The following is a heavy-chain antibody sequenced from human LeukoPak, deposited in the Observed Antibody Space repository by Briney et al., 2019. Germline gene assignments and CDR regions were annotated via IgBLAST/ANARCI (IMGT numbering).Heavy chain of an antibody. J-gene: IGHJ4*02. CDR1: GFTFGGYA. Sequence: QSGGSLRLSCTASGFTFGGYAMSWVRQAPGKGLEWVAFIRSKRYGGTIEYAASVKGRFTISRDDSKSTAYLQMDSLRTEDTAVYYCARSIVVVTYYLDYWGQGTLVTVSS. V-gene: IGHV3-49*04. CDR2: IRSKRYGGTI. D-gene: IGHD2-21*02. CDR3: ARSIVVVTYYLDY.